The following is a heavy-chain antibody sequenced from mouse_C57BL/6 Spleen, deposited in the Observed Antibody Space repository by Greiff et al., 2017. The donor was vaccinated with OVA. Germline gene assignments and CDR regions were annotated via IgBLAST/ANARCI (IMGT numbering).Heavy chain of an antibody. J-gene: IGHJ2*01. Sequence: QVQLQQPGAELVRPGSSVKLSCKASGYTFTSYWMHWVKQRPIQGLEWIGNIDPSDSETHYNQKFKDKATLTVDKSSSTAYMQLSSLKSEDSAVYDCAREGDYYGSSWTYWGQGTTLTVSS. CDR3: AREGDYYGSSWTY. D-gene: IGHD1-1*01. CDR2: IDPSDSET. V-gene: IGHV1-52*01. CDR1: GYTFTSYW.